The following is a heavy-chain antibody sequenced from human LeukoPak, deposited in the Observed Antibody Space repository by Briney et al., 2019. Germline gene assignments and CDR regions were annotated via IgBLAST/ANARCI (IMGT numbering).Heavy chain of an antibody. J-gene: IGHJ4*02. D-gene: IGHD2-21*02. V-gene: IGHV3-21*01. Sequence: GGSLRLSCAASGFTLSSYWMSWVRQAPGKGLEWVSSISSESTNIYYTDSVKGRFTIARDNAKNSLYLQMNSLIPEDTAVYYCSRDGSGSGDVWGQGTLVTVSS. CDR3: SRDGSGSGDV. CDR1: GFTLSSYW. CDR2: ISSESTNI.